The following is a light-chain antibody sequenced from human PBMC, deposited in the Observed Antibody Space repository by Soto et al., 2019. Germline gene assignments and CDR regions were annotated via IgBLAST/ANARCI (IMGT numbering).Light chain of an antibody. CDR1: SSDFGSYNL. CDR3: CSYASSSNYV. V-gene: IGLV2-23*02. CDR2: EVN. J-gene: IGLJ1*01. Sequence: QPELTQSAYGSGPPGQSITFAYTGTSSDFGSYNLVSWYQQHPGKAPKLMIYEVNKRPSGVSNRFSGSKSGNTASLTISGLQAEDEADYYCCSYASSSNYVFGTGTKVT.